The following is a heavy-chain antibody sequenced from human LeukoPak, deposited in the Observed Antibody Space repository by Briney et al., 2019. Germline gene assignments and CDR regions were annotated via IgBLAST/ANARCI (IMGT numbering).Heavy chain of an antibody. CDR1: GFTFSSYD. CDR3: AKGNWGERLDWYFDL. J-gene: IGHJ2*01. V-gene: IGHV3-23*01. D-gene: IGHD1-26*01. Sequence: GGSLRLSCAASGFTFSSYDMGWVRPAPGSGREWVSGITCSGGSTYYADSGQGRLIIYRDNYKNTLYPQMNSLGAEDKAVYYCAKGNWGERLDWYFDLWGRGTLVTVSS. CDR2: ITCSGGST.